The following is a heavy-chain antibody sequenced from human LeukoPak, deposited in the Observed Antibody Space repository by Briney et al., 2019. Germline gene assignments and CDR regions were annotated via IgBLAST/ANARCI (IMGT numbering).Heavy chain of an antibody. CDR3: ARGGVGATSFDY. V-gene: IGHV1-8*03. CDR1: GYTFTSYD. CDR2: MNPNSGNT. D-gene: IGHD1-26*01. J-gene: IGHJ4*02. Sequence: ASVKVSCKASGYTFTSYDINWVRQATGRGLEWMGWMNPNSGNTGYAQKFQGRVTITRNTSISTAYMELSSLRSEDTAVYYCARGGVGATSFDYWGQGTLVTVSS.